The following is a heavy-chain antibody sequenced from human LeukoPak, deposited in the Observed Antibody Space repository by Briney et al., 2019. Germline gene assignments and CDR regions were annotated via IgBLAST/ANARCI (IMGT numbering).Heavy chain of an antibody. CDR2: LSSSSSYI. V-gene: IGHV3-21*01. J-gene: IGHJ3*02. Sequence: PGGSLRLSCGASGFTFSSYSMNWVRQAPAKGLEGVSSLSSSSSYIDYADSVKGRFTISRDNAKHSLYLQMNSLRADDTAVYYCARGLLWYGESQGAFDIWGQGTMVTVSS. D-gene: IGHD3-10*01. CDR1: GFTFSSYS. CDR3: ARGLLWYGESQGAFDI.